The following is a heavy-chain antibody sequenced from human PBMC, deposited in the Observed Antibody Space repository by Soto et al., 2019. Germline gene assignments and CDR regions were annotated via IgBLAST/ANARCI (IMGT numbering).Heavy chain of an antibody. CDR3: ATRPRLDYYDRSGPLVY. J-gene: IGHJ4*02. Sequence: QVQLVQSGAEVKKPGSSGKLSCRTSGGTFTSYAVSWVRQAPGQGLEWMGEITPIFGTANSAQKFQGRVTMTADESTSTAYMEVDRLRSEDTAVYYCATRPRLDYYDRSGPLVYWGQGTVVNVSS. V-gene: IGHV1-69*01. CDR1: GGTFTSYA. D-gene: IGHD3-22*01. CDR2: ITPIFGTA.